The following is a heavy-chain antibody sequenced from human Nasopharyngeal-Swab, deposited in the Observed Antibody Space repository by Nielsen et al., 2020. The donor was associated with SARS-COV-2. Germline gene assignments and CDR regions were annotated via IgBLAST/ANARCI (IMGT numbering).Heavy chain of an antibody. D-gene: IGHD3-16*01. J-gene: IGHJ5*02. Sequence: GESLKISCAASGFTFSSYAMHWVRQAPGKGLEWVAVISYDGSNKYYADSVKGRFTISRDNSKNTLYLQMNSLRAEDTAVYYCARERGGVFDDYVWEKGWFDPWGQGTLVTVSS. CDR1: GFTFSSYA. V-gene: IGHV3-30-3*01. CDR2: ISYDGSNK. CDR3: ARERGGVFDDYVWEKGWFDP.